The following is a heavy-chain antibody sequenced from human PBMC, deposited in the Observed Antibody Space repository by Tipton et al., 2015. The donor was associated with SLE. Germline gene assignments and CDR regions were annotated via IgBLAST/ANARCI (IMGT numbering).Heavy chain of an antibody. Sequence: SLRLSCAASGFTFSIYAMSWVRQAPGKGLECVSGISGPAGSTYYAASVKGRFTISRDNSKNTLYLQMNSLRAEDTAIYYCAKGSQWLALWGQGTLVTVSS. CDR1: GFTFSIYA. V-gene: IGHV3-23*01. J-gene: IGHJ4*02. CDR2: ISGPAGST. D-gene: IGHD6-19*01. CDR3: AKGSQWLAL.